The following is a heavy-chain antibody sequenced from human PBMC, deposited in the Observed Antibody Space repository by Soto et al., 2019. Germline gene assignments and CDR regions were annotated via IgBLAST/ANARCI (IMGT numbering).Heavy chain of an antibody. J-gene: IGHJ4*02. CDR2: IYSGGST. V-gene: IGHV3-66*01. CDR1: GFTVSSNY. CDR3: ARSSGFDY. Sequence: GESLKISCAASGFTVSSNYMSWVRQAPGKGLEWVSVIYSGGSTYYADSVKGRFTISRHNSKNTLYLQMNSLRAEDTAVYYCARSSGFDYWGQGTLVTVSS. D-gene: IGHD6-19*01.